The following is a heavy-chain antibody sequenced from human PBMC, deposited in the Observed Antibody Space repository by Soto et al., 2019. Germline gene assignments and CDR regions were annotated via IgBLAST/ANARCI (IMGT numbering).Heavy chain of an antibody. V-gene: IGHV1-8*01. CDR3: ARERTGTTSMDV. D-gene: IGHD1-1*01. Sequence: QVQLVQSGGEVKKPGASVKVSCKASGYTFTSYDINWMRQATGQALEWMGWMNPNSGNTGYAQKFQGRVTMTRNTSISTAYMELSSLRSEDTAVYYCARERTGTTSMDVWGQGTTVTVSS. CDR2: MNPNSGNT. J-gene: IGHJ6*02. CDR1: GYTFTSYD.